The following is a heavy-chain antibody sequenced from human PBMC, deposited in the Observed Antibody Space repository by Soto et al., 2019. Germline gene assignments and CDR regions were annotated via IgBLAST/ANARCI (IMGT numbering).Heavy chain of an antibody. V-gene: IGHV3-21*01. CDR2: ISSSSSYI. CDR1: GFIFSTYS. Sequence: GGSLRLSCAASGFIFSTYSMNWVRQAPGKGLEWVSSISSSSSYIYYADSVKGRFTVSRDNAKNSLYLQMNSLRAEDTAVYYCARSLARVGSHYGWFDSWGPGTLVTVSS. D-gene: IGHD4-17*01. CDR3: ARSLARVGSHYGWFDS. J-gene: IGHJ5*01.